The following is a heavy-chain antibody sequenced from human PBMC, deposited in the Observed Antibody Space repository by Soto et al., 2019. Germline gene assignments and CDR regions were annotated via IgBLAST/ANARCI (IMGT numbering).Heavy chain of an antibody. CDR2: INAGNGNT. Sequence: ASVKVSCKASGYTFTSYTMHWVRQAPGQRLEWMGWINAGNGNTKYSQKFQGRVTITGDTSASTAYMELSSLRSEDTAVYYCARDFCSGGSCYRNNWFDPWGQGTLVTVSS. CDR1: GYTFTSYT. J-gene: IGHJ5*02. CDR3: ARDFCSGGSCYRNNWFDP. D-gene: IGHD2-15*01. V-gene: IGHV1-3*01.